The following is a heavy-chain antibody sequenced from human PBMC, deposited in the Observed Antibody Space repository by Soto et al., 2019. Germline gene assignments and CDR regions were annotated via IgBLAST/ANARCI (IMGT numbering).Heavy chain of an antibody. CDR3: AKARAPSSSWPNNWFDP. CDR1: GFTFSSYA. Sequence: GGSLRLSCAASGFTFSSYAMSWVRQAPGKGLEWVSAISGRGGSTYYADSVKGRFTISRDNSKNTLYLQMNSLRAEDTAVYYCAKARAPSSSWPNNWFDPWGQGTLVTVSS. CDR2: ISGRGGST. V-gene: IGHV3-23*01. J-gene: IGHJ5*02. D-gene: IGHD6-13*01.